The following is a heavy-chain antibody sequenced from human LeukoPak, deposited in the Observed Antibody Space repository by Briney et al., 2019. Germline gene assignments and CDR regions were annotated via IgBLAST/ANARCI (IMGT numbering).Heavy chain of an antibody. J-gene: IGHJ4*02. CDR3: AVGVTGTTPLFDY. D-gene: IGHD1-7*01. CDR1: GGTFSSYA. CDR2: INPNSGGT. Sequence: ASVKVSCKASGGTFSSYAISWVRQAPGQGLEWMGRINPNSGGTNYAQKFQGRVTMTRDTSISTAYMELSRLRSDDTAVYYCAVGVTGTTPLFDYWGQGTLVTVSS. V-gene: IGHV1-2*02.